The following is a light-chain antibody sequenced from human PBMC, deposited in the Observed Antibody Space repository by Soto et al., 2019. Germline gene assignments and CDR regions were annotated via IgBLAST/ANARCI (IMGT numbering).Light chain of an antibody. CDR2: WAS. V-gene: IGKV4-1*01. CDR1: QSILDRSKNKYY. Sequence: DIVMTQSPDSLAVSLGERATFNCKSSQSILDRSKNKYYLAWYQQKSGQPPKLLIYWASLRESGVPDRFTGSGAGTDFTLTISSLQAEDVAVYYCQQYFNSPWTFGQGTKVDIK. CDR3: QQYFNSPWT. J-gene: IGKJ1*01.